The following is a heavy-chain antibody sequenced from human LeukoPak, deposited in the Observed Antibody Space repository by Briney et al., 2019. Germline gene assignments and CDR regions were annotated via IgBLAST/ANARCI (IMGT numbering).Heavy chain of an antibody. CDR3: ALRRRLERPPYTFDP. V-gene: IGHV1-69-2*01. D-gene: IGHD1-1*01. CDR2: VDPEDGEA. J-gene: IGHJ5*02. Sequence: ASVKVSCKASGYTFTSYYMHWLQQAPGKGLEWMAFVDPEDGEAVIAAKFQDRVTVTADRSTDTVYMELRGLTSADTAMYFCALRRRLERPPYTFDPWGQGTLVTVSS. CDR1: GYTFTSYY.